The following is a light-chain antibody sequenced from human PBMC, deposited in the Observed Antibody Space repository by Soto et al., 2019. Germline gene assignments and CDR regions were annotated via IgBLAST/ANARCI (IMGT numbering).Light chain of an antibody. CDR2: DVS. V-gene: IGLV2-14*01. CDR1: SSDVGGYNY. CDR3: SSYTSSSTLSV. J-gene: IGLJ1*01. Sequence: QSVLTQPASVSGSPGQSITISCTGTSSDVGGYNYVSWYQQHPGKAPKLMIYDVSNRPSGVSNRFSGSKSGNTASLTISGLQAEDEVDYYCSSYTSSSTLSVFGTGTEVTVL.